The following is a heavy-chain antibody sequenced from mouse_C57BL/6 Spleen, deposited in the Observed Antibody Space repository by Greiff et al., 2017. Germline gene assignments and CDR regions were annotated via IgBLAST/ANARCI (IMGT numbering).Heavy chain of an antibody. J-gene: IGHJ2*01. V-gene: IGHV1-82*01. D-gene: IGHD2-3*01. Sequence: QVQLQQSGPELVKPGASVKISCKASGYAFSSSWMNWVKQRPGKGLEWIGRIYPGDGDTTYNGKFKGKATLTADKSSSTAYMQLSSLTSEDSAVYFCAIYDGYLYYFDYWGQGTTLTVSS. CDR2: IYPGDGDT. CDR1: GYAFSSSW. CDR3: AIYDGYLYYFDY.